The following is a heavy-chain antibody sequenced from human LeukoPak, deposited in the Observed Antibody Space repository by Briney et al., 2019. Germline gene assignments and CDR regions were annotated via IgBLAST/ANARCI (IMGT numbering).Heavy chain of an antibody. CDR1: GGSFSGYY. CDR3: AREEVATTGFDY. V-gene: IGHV4-34*01. D-gene: IGHD4-17*01. Sequence: PSETLSLTCAVYGGSFSGYYWSWIRQPPGKGLEWIGEINHSGSTNYNPSLKSRVTISVDTSKNQFSLKLSSVTAADTAVYYCAREEVATTGFDYWGQGTLVTVSS. CDR2: INHSGST. J-gene: IGHJ4*02.